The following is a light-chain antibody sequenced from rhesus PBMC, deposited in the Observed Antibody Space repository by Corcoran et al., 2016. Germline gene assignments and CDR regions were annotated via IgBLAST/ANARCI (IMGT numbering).Light chain of an antibody. J-gene: IGKJ3*01. CDR1: QSLVHNNGNTY. V-gene: IGKV2-65*01. CDR3: GQGTNVPPVT. Sequence: DVVMTQSPLSLSITPGQAASISCRSSQSLVHNNGNTYLSWYHQRPGQPPRRLIYKVSKRDSGVPDRFSGSGAGTDFTLTISRVEAEEVGIYYCGQGTNVPPVTFGPGTKLDIK. CDR2: KVS.